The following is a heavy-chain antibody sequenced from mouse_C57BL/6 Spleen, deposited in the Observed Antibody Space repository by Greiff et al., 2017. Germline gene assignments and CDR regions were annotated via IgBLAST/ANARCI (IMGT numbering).Heavy chain of an antibody. CDR1: GYTFTSYW. J-gene: IGHJ1*03. V-gene: IGHV1-52*01. D-gene: IGHD2-1*01. CDR3: TRSPYGSYWYFEG. Sequence: VQLQQPGAELVRPGSSVKLSCKASGYTFTSYWMPWVKQRPIQGLEWIGNIDPSDSETPYNQKFKDKATLTVDKSSSTAYMQLSSLTSEDSAVYYCTRSPYGSYWYFEGWGTGTTVTFSS. CDR2: IDPSDSET.